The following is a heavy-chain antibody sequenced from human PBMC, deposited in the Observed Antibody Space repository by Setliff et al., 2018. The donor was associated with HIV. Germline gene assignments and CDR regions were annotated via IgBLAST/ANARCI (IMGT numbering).Heavy chain of an antibody. J-gene: IGHJ4*02. CDR1: GGSISNYY. D-gene: IGHD3-22*01. CDR2: IYSSGRT. V-gene: IGHV4-4*07. CDR3: ARYRYYYDGARWQQIDY. Sequence: PSETLSLTCTVSGGSISNYYWSWIRQPAEKGLEWIGRIYSSGRTNYNPSLKSRVTISVDTSKNQFSLKLSSVTAADTAVYYCARYRYYYDGARWQQIDYWGQGTLVTVSS.